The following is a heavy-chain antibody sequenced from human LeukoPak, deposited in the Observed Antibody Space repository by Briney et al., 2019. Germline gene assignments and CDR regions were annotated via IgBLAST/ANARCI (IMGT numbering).Heavy chain of an antibody. CDR1: GNSFASNW. V-gene: IGHV5-51*01. J-gene: IGHJ4*02. D-gene: IGHD3-10*01. CDR2: IYPGDSDT. Sequence: GESLKISCQGSGNSFASNWLGWVRQMPGRGLEWMGIIYPGDSDTRYSPSFQGQVTISADKSINTAYLRWSSLKASDTAIYYCARHYGTYFDYWGQGTLVTVSS. CDR3: ARHYGTYFDY.